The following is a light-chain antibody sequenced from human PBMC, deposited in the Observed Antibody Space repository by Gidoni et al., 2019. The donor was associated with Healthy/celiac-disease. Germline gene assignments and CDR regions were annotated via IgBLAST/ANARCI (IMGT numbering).Light chain of an antibody. J-gene: IGKJ1*01. Sequence: DIQMTQSPSTLSASVGDRVTITCGASQSISSWLAWYQQKPGKAPKLLIYKASSLESGVPSRFSGSGSGTEFTLTISSLQPDDFATYYCQQYNSYQGTFXXXTKVEIK. CDR1: QSISSW. CDR3: QQYNSYQGT. CDR2: KAS. V-gene: IGKV1-5*03.